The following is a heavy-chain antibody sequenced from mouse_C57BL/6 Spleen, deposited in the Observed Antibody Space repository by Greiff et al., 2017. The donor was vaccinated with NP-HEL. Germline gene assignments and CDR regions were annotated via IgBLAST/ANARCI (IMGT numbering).Heavy chain of an antibody. J-gene: IGHJ1*03. CDR2: IDPSDSET. Sequence: QVQLQQPGAELVRPGSSVKLSCKASGYTFTSYWMHWVKQRPIQGLAWIGNIDPSDSETHYNQKFKDKATLTVDKSSSTAYRQLSSLTSEDSAVYYCARHYGNYWYFDVWGTGTTVTVSS. V-gene: IGHV1-52*01. CDR1: GYTFTSYW. D-gene: IGHD2-1*01. CDR3: ARHYGNYWYFDV.